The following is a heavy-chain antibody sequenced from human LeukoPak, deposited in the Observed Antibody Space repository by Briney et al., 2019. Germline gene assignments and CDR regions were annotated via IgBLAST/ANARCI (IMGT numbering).Heavy chain of an antibody. V-gene: IGHV3-30*02. CDR1: GFTFRNYG. CDR3: AKDPGASVPGFYMDV. CDR2: IWSDGNNK. Sequence: GGSLRLSCAASGFTFRNYGMHWVRQATGKGLEWVSFIWSDGNNKFYADSVKGRFTISRDNSKNMLYLQMDSLRPEDTAAFYCAKDPGASVPGFYMDVWGKGTTVTVSS. D-gene: IGHD2-8*02. J-gene: IGHJ6*03.